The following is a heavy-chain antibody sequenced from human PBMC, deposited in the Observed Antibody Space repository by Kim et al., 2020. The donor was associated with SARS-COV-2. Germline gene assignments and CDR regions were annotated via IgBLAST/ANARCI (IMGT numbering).Heavy chain of an antibody. CDR3: AKVGGIVVVTEDDY. CDR1: GFTFSSYA. J-gene: IGHJ4*02. V-gene: IGHV3-23*01. CDR2: ISGSGGST. D-gene: IGHD2-21*02. Sequence: GGSLRLSCAASGFTFSSYAMNWVRQAPGKGLEWVSAISGSGGSTYYADSVKGRFTISRDNSKNTLYLQMNSLRAEDTAVYYCAKVGGIVVVTEDDYWGQGTLVTVSS.